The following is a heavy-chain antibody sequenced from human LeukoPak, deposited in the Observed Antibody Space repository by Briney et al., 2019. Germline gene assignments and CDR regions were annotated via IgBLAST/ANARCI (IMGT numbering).Heavy chain of an antibody. Sequence: ASVKVSCKASGYTFTSYYMHWVRQAPGQGLEWMGIINPSGGSTSYAQKFQGRVTMTRDTSTSTVYMELSSLRSEDTAVYYCARGMYYDSSGYYCDKTMTNWGQGTLVTVSS. J-gene: IGHJ4*02. D-gene: IGHD3-22*01. CDR2: INPSGGST. CDR1: GYTFTSYY. V-gene: IGHV1-46*01. CDR3: ARGMYYDSSGYYCDKTMTN.